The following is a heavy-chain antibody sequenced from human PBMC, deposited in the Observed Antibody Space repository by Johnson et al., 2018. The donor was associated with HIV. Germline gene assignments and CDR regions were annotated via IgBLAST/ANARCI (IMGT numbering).Heavy chain of an antibody. D-gene: IGHD6-19*01. CDR3: TTARNRLWSSSGWTGFWAFDI. V-gene: IGHV3-72*01. CDR2: IRNRANSYTT. J-gene: IGHJ3*02. Sequence: VQLVESGGGLVQPGGSLRLSCAASEFTFSDHYMDWVRQAPGKGLEWVGRIRNRANSYTTEYAASVKGRFTISRDDSKNTLYLQMDSLKTEDTAVYYCTTARNRLWSSSGWTGFWAFDIWGQGTMVTVSS. CDR1: EFTFSDHY.